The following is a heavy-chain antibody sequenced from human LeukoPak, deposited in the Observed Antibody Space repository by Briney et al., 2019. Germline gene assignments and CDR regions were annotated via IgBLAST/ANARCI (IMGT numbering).Heavy chain of an antibody. Sequence: ASVKVSCKASGYTFTSYGISWVRQAPGQGLEWMVWISAYNGNTNYAQKLQGRVTMTTDTSTSTAYMELRSLRSDDTAVYYCQAGDGIRYFDWLQDGGYFDYWGQGTLVTVSS. D-gene: IGHD3-9*01. CDR2: ISAYNGNT. CDR1: GYTFTSYG. CDR3: QAGDGIRYFDWLQDGGYFDY. V-gene: IGHV1-18*04. J-gene: IGHJ4*02.